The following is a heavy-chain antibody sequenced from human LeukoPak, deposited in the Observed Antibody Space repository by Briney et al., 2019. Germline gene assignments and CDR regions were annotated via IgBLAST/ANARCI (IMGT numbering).Heavy chain of an antibody. J-gene: IGHJ4*02. CDR1: GFTFNPYS. CDR3: ARLRGSGTWYYFDY. Sequence: GGSLRLSCAASGFTFNPYSMNWVRQAPGKGLEWVSSIDGISKSIHYTESVKGWFTVSRDNAKNSLYLQMNSLRAEDTAVYCCARLRGSGTWYYFDYWGQGTLVTVSS. D-gene: IGHD2-15*01. CDR2: IDGISKSI. V-gene: IGHV3-21*01.